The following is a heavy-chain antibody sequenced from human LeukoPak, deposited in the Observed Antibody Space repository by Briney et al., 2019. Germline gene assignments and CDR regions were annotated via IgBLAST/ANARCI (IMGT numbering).Heavy chain of an antibody. Sequence: GGSLRLSCAASGFTFSSYSMNWVRQAPGKGLEWVSSISSSSSYIYYADSVKGRFTISRDNAKNSLYLQMNSLRAEDTAVYYCARDLEGYSRSPYYFDYWGQGTLVTVSS. CDR3: ARDLEGYSRSPYYFDY. V-gene: IGHV3-21*01. CDR1: GFTFSSYS. D-gene: IGHD6-13*01. J-gene: IGHJ4*02. CDR2: ISSSSSYI.